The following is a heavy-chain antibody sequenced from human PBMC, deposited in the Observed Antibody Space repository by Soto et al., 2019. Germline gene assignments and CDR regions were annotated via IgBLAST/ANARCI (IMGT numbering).Heavy chain of an antibody. CDR1: GDSIRSTSYY. V-gene: IGHV4-39*01. CDR3: AITAGSNSWYHTPFDY. J-gene: IGHJ4*02. D-gene: IGHD6-13*01. Sequence: PSETLSLTCTVSGDSIRSTSYYWGWIRQPPGKGLEWIGNVYYSGSTYYNPPLKSRVTISVDTSKNQFSLSLSSVTAADTAVYYCAITAGSNSWYHTPFDYWGRGTLVTVSA. CDR2: VYYSGST.